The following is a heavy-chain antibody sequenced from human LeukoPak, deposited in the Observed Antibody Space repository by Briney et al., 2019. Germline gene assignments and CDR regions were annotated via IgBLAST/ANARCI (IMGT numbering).Heavy chain of an antibody. D-gene: IGHD6-19*01. J-gene: IGHJ6*02. V-gene: IGHV3-21*01. Sequence: GGSLRLSCAASGFTFSSYSMNWVRQAPGKGLEWVSSISSSSSYIYYADSVKGRFTISRDNAKNSLYLQMNSLRAEDTAVYYCARDQYSGGWAPYYGMDVWGQGTTVTVSS. CDR2: ISSSSSYI. CDR1: GFTFSSYS. CDR3: ARDQYSGGWAPYYGMDV.